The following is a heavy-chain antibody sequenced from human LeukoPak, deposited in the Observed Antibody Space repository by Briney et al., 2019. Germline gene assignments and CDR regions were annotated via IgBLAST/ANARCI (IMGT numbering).Heavy chain of an antibody. V-gene: IGHV4-39*01. CDR1: GGSITSSNYH. J-gene: IGHJ6*02. CDR3: AKHHDVWRGYHNYCYGRDV. CDR2: IYYSGTT. D-gene: IGHD3-3*01. Sequence: SSETLSLTCTVSGGSITSSNYHWGSIRQPPGKGRERIGNIYYSGTTNYNRALRSRVTISVDTAKDLFSLKLSYMTAADTTVYYCAKHHDVWRGYHNYCYGRDVWGQGTTVTVPS.